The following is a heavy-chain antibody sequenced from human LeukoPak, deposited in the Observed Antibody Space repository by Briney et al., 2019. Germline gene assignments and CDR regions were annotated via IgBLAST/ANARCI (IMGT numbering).Heavy chain of an antibody. CDR1: GFTFSSNY. CDR3: ATTDCSGGSCYLKAFQH. V-gene: IGHV3-53*01. Sequence: GGPLTLSCAASGFTFSSNYMSWLRQAPGKGLEWVSVIYSGGSTYYADSVKGRFTISRDNSKNTLCLQMSSLRAEDTAVYYCATTDCSGGSCYLKAFQHWGQGTLVTVSS. J-gene: IGHJ1*01. D-gene: IGHD2-15*01. CDR2: IYSGGST.